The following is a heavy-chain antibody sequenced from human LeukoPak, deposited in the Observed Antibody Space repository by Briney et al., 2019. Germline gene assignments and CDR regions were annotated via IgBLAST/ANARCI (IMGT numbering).Heavy chain of an antibody. CDR2: IRYDGSNK. D-gene: IGHD2-2*02. CDR3: AKEYCSSTSCYITGDY. CDR1: GFTFSSYG. V-gene: IGHV3-30*02. Sequence: GGSLRLSCAASGFTFSSYGMHWVRQAPGKGLEWVAFIRYDGSNKYYADSVKGRFTISRDNSKNTLYLQMNSLRAEDTAVYYCAKEYCSSTSCYITGDYWGQGTLVTVSS. J-gene: IGHJ4*02.